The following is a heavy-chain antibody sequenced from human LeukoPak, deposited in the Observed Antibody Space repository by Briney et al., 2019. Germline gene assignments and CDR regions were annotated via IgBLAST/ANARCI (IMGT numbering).Heavy chain of an antibody. V-gene: IGHV3-23*01. Sequence: SGGSLRLSCAASGFTFSNYAMNRVRQAPGRGLEGISVISGSGDSTYHADSVKGRFTISRDNSKNTLYLQMNSLTVEDTAVYYCAKDSITMVDDYWGQGTLVTVSS. CDR2: ISGSGDST. D-gene: IGHD3-10*01. CDR3: AKDSITMVDDY. J-gene: IGHJ4*02. CDR1: GFTFSNYA.